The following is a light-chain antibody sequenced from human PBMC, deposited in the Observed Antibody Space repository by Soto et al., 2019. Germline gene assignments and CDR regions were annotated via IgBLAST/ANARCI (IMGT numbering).Light chain of an antibody. CDR3: SSYAGSNNPWV. CDR2: EVT. J-gene: IGLJ3*02. CDR1: SSDVGAYNY. V-gene: IGLV2-8*01. Sequence: QSALTQPPSASGSPGQSVTISCTGTSSDVGAYNYVCWYQQHPGKAPKLIISEVTKRPSGVPDRFSGSKSGNTASLTVTGLQAEEEADDYCSSYAGSNNPWVFGGGTKLTVL.